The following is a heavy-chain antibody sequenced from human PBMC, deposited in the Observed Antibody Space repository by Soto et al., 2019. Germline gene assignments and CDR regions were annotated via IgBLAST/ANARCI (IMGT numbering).Heavy chain of an antibody. D-gene: IGHD3-10*01. J-gene: IGHJ5*02. Sequence: QITLKESGPTLVKPTQTLTLTCTFSGFSFSTSGVGVGWIRQPPGKALEWLALIYWNDDRRYSPSLKSRLTITKDTSKNQVFLPMTNMDPVDTATYYCVSGSFPNWFDPWGQGTLVTVSS. CDR2: IYWNDDR. V-gene: IGHV2-5*01. CDR3: VSGSFPNWFDP. CDR1: GFSFSTSGVG.